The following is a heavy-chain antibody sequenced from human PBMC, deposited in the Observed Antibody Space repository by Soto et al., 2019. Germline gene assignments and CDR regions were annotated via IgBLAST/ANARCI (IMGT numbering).Heavy chain of an antibody. CDR1: GGTFSSYA. CDR2: IIPIFGTA. D-gene: IGHD3-22*01. J-gene: IGHJ4*02. CDR3: ARADSSGYYPFDY. Sequence: SVKVSCKASGGTFSSYAISWVRQAPGPGLEWMGGIIPIFGTANYAQKFQGRVTITADESTSTAYMELSSLRSEDTAVYYCARADSSGYYPFDYWGQGTLVTVSS. V-gene: IGHV1-69*13.